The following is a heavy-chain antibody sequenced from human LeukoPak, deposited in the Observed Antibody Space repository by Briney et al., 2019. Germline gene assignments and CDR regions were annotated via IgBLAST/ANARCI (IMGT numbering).Heavy chain of an antibody. CDR1: GFTFSSYG. Sequence: GGSLRLSCAASGFTFSSYGMPWVRQAPGKGLEWVAVISYDGSNKYYADSVKGRFTISRDNSKNTLYLQMNSLRAEDTAVYYCAKVKEVPYDYWGQGTLVTVSS. CDR3: AKVKEVPYDY. D-gene: IGHD1-1*01. J-gene: IGHJ4*02. V-gene: IGHV3-30*18. CDR2: ISYDGSNK.